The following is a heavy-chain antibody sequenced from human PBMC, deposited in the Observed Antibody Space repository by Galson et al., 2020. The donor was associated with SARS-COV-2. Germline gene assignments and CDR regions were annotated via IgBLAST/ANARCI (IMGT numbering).Heavy chain of an antibody. CDR2: IRRKANSYAT. CDR1: GLTFKGPA. D-gene: IGHD4-17*01. Sequence: GSLRLSCAASGLTFKGPAMHWVRQASGKGLEGAGRIRRKANSYATAYAASVKGRFTISRDDSKNTAYLQMNSLKTEDTAVYYCTTTYGDYDWRFDYWGQGTLVTVSS. V-gene: IGHV3-73*01. J-gene: IGHJ4*02. CDR3: TTTYGDYDWRFDY.